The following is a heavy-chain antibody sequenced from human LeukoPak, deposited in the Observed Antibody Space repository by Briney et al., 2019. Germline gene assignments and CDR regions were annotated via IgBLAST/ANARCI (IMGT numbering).Heavy chain of an antibody. CDR2: IYTSGST. Sequence: SQTLSFTCTVSGGSISSGSYYWSWIRQPAGKGLEWIGRIYTSGSTNYNPSLKSRVTISVDTSKNQFSLKLSSVTAADTAVYYCARERYCSSISCLYFDYWGQGTLVTVSS. CDR1: GGSISSGSYY. V-gene: IGHV4-61*02. D-gene: IGHD2-2*01. CDR3: ARERYCSSISCLYFDY. J-gene: IGHJ4*02.